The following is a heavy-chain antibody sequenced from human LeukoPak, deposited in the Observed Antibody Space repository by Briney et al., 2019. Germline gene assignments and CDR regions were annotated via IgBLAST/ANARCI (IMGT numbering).Heavy chain of an antibody. CDR2: INRSGST. CDR3: ARRPKSRWFDP. CDR1: GGSFSGYY. V-gene: IGHV4-34*01. J-gene: IGHJ5*02. Sequence: PSETLSLTCAVYGGSFSGYYWSWIRQPPGKGLEWIGEINRSGSTNYNPSLKSRVTISVDTSKNQFSLKLSSVTAADTAVYYCARRPKSRWFDPWGQGTLVTVSS.